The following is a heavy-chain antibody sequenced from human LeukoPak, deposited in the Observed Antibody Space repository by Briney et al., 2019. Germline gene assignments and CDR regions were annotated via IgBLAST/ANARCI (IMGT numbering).Heavy chain of an antibody. J-gene: IGHJ4*02. V-gene: IGHV4-59*01. CDR1: GGSISSYY. D-gene: IGHD1-26*01. CDR3: AREVGALYYFDY. CDR2: IYYSGST. Sequence: PSETLSLTCTVSGGSISSYYWSWSRQPPGKGLEWIGYIYYSGSTNYNPSLKSRVTISVDTSKNQFSLKLSSVTAADTAVYYCAREVGALYYFDYWGPGTLVTVSS.